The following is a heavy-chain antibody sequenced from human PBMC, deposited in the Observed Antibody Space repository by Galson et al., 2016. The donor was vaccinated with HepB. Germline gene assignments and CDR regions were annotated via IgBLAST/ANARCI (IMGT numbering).Heavy chain of an antibody. CDR3: AALRGILTGYYSDGMDV. D-gene: IGHD3-9*01. J-gene: IGHJ6*02. V-gene: IGHV1-24*01. CDR1: GYTLTELS. Sequence: SVKVSCKVSGYTLTELSMHWVRQAPGIGLEWMGNFDPEDGETIYAQKFQGRVTMTGETSTGTAYMELSSLRSEDTAEYYCAALRGILTGYYSDGMDVWGQGTSVTVSS. CDR2: FDPEDGET.